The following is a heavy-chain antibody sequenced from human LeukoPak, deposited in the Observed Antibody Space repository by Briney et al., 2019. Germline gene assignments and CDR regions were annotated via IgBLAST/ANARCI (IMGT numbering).Heavy chain of an antibody. D-gene: IGHD6-19*01. CDR1: GGSLTFYY. Sequence: SETLSLTCAVYGGSLTFYYWSWIRQPPGKGLEWIGEINHSGSTNYNPFLKSRVTISLDTSRNQFSLRLRSVTAADTAIYYCARGRSSGLSSSIDYWGQGSLVAVSS. CDR2: INHSGST. J-gene: IGHJ4*02. CDR3: ARGRSSGLSSSIDY. V-gene: IGHV4-34*01.